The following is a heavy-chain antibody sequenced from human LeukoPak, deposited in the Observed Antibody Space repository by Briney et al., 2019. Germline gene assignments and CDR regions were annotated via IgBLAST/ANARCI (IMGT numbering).Heavy chain of an antibody. CDR1: GFTFNSYT. Sequence: GGSLRLSCAASGFTFNSYTMTWVRQAPGKGLEWVSTISGSGSSTYYADSVKGRFTISRDNPKNTLYLQMNSLRAEDTAVYYCARASYCSGGICYYYYWGQGTLSPSPQ. CDR2: ISGSGSST. V-gene: IGHV3-23*01. J-gene: IGHJ4*02. D-gene: IGHD2-15*01. CDR3: ARASYCSGGICYYYY.